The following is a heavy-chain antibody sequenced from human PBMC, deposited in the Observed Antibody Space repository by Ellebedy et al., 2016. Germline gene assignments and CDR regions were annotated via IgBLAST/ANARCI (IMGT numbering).Heavy chain of an antibody. J-gene: IGHJ4*02. V-gene: IGHV3-30*03. D-gene: IGHD3-10*01. CDR3: ATTMVRAVIVTYLEY. Sequence: GGSLRLXXAASGFTFSSYAMSWVRQAPGKGLEWVALISYDGSNKHYGDSVKGRFTISRDNSKNTLYLQMNSLRAEDTAVYYCATTMVRAVIVTYLEYWGQGTLVTVSS. CDR1: GFTFSSYA. CDR2: ISYDGSNK.